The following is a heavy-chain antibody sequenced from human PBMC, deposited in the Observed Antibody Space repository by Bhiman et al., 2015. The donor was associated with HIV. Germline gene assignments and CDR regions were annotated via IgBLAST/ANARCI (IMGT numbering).Heavy chain of an antibody. Sequence: EVQLVESGGGLVQPGRSLRLSCAASGFTFDDYAMHWVRQAPGKGLEWVSGISWNSGSIGYADSVKGRFTISRDNAKNSLYLQMNSLRAEDTAVYFCVKDSRPLYSSSSGHYYYYGMDVWGQGTTVTVSS. J-gene: IGHJ6*02. V-gene: IGHV3-9*01. D-gene: IGHD6-6*01. CDR1: GFTFDDYA. CDR2: ISWNSGSI. CDR3: VKDSRPLYSSSSGHYYYYGMDV.